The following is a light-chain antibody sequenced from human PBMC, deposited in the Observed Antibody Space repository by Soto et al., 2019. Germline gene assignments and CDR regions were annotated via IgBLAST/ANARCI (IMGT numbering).Light chain of an antibody. CDR3: SSYTTSNTRQIV. CDR2: DVT. J-gene: IGLJ1*01. V-gene: IGLV2-14*03. Sequence: SGLTQPGSVSGSPGQSITISCTGTSSDVGGYNYVSWYQHHPGKAPKLIIYDVTNRPSGVSNPFSGSKSGNTASLTISGLQPEDEADYYCSSYTTSNTRQIVFGAGTKVTVL. CDR1: SSDVGGYNY.